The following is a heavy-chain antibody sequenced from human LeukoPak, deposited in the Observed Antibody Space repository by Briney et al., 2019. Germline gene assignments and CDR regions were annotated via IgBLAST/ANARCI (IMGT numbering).Heavy chain of an antibody. CDR3: TRDVTIAARPYYYYYMDV. D-gene: IGHD6-6*01. V-gene: IGHV3-7*01. Sequence: PGGSLRLSCAASGFTFSSYSMNWVRQAPGKGLEWVANIKQDGSEKYYVDSVKGRFTISRDNAKNSLYLQVNSLRAEDTAIYYCTRDVTIAARPYYYYYMDVWGKGTTVTVSS. CDR2: IKQDGSEK. J-gene: IGHJ6*03. CDR1: GFTFSSYS.